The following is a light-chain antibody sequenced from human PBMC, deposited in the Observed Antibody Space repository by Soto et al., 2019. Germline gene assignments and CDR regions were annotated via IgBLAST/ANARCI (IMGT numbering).Light chain of an antibody. CDR3: CSYASTYTHVV. Sequence: QSVLTQPRSVSGSPGQSVTISCTGTSSDVGDYNFVSWYQQHPGRAPKLIIYDVTKRPSGVPDRFSGSKSGNTASLTISWLQAEDEAEYYCCSYASTYTHVVFGGGTKVTVL. CDR1: SSDVGDYNF. V-gene: IGLV2-11*01. CDR2: DVT. J-gene: IGLJ2*01.